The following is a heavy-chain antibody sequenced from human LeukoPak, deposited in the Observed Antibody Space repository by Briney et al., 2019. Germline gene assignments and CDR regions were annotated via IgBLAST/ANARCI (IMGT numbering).Heavy chain of an antibody. V-gene: IGHV3-23*01. CDR1: GFTFSSYA. CDR3: AKDSLVGATHYNY. Sequence: GGPLRLSCATSGFTFSSYAMSWVRQAPGKRLHLVSAISRSGGSTYYADSVKGRFTISRDNSKNTLYLQMNSLRAEDTAVYYCAKDSLVGATHYNYWGQGTLVIVSS. J-gene: IGHJ4*02. CDR2: ISRSGGST. D-gene: IGHD1-26*01.